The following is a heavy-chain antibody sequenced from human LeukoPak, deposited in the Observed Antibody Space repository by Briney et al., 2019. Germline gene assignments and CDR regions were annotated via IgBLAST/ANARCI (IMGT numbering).Heavy chain of an antibody. CDR1: GITFHDYG. V-gene: IGHV3-20*01. CDR2: INWNGGST. Sequence: PGGSLRLSCAASGITFHDYGMSWVRQAPGKGLAWVPGINWNGGSTDYADSVKGRFTISRDNVKKSLSLQMNSLRAEDTGLYHCARDPGPLYAEARFDPWGQGTLVTVSS. D-gene: IGHD2-2*02. CDR3: ARDPGPLYAEARFDP. J-gene: IGHJ5*02.